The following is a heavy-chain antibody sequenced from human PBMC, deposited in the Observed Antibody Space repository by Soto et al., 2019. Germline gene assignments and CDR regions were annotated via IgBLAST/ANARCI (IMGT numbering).Heavy chain of an antibody. CDR2: ISYDGSNK. Sequence: QVQLVESGGGVVQPGRSLRLSCAASGFTFSSYAMHWVRQAPGKGLEWVAVISYDGSNKYYADSVKGRFTISRDNSKNTLYLQMNSLRAEDTAVYYRARRREIDYWGQGTLVTVSS. V-gene: IGHV3-30-3*01. J-gene: IGHJ4*02. CDR1: GFTFSSYA. CDR3: ARRREIDY.